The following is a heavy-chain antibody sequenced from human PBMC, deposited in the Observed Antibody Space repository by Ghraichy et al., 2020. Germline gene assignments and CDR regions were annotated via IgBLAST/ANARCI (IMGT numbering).Heavy chain of an antibody. J-gene: IGHJ6*02. V-gene: IGHV3-33*01. CDR2: IWYDGSNK. CDR1: GFTFSSYG. CDR3: ARDTWKPTQDIVVVPAAIGYYYYGMDV. D-gene: IGHD2-2*01. Sequence: GESLNISCAASGFTFSSYGMHWVRQAPGKGLEWVAVIWYDGSNKYYADSVKGRFTISRDNSKNTLYLQMNSLRAEDTAVYYCARDTWKPTQDIVVVPAAIGYYYYGMDVWGQGTTVTVSS.